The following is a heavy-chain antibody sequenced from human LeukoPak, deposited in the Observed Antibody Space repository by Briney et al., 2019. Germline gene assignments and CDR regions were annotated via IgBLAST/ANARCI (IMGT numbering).Heavy chain of an antibody. D-gene: IGHD2-15*01. V-gene: IGHV1-69*13. CDR1: GGTFSNYA. Sequence: ASVKVSCKASGGTFSNYAISWVRQAPGQGLEWLGGIIPIFGTANYAQKFQGRVTITADESTSTAYLELSSLRSADTAVYYCASPTSATSGTNSYYHGMDVWGQGTTVTVSS. J-gene: IGHJ6*02. CDR2: IIPIFGTA. CDR3: ASPTSATSGTNSYYHGMDV.